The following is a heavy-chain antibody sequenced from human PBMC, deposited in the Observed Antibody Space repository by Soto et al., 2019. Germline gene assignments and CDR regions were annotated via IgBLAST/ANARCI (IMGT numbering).Heavy chain of an antibody. D-gene: IGHD2-15*01. V-gene: IGHV4-31*03. CDR3: AGDRYCSGGSCTLGGIDV. CDR1: GGSISSGGYY. Sequence: SETLSLTCTVSGGSISSGGYYWSWIRQHPGKGLEWIGYIYYSGSTYYNPSLKSRVTISVDTSKNQFSLKLSSVTAADTAVYYCAGDRYCSGGSCTLGGIDVWGQGTTVTVSS. J-gene: IGHJ6*02. CDR2: IYYSGST.